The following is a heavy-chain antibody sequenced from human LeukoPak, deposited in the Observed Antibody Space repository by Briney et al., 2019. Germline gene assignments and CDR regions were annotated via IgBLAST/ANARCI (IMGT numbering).Heavy chain of an antibody. CDR2: INPNSGGT. CDR1: GYTFTDYH. D-gene: IGHD6-19*01. V-gene: IGHV1-2*02. CDR3: ARDSGSSGWDPTSFFDN. J-gene: IGHJ4*02. Sequence: ASVKVSCKASGYTFTDYHMHWVRQAPGQGLEWMGWINPNSGGTNYAQQFQGRVTMTRDTSISTAYMELSSLRSDDTAVYYCARDSGSSGWDPTSFFDNWGQGTLVTVSS.